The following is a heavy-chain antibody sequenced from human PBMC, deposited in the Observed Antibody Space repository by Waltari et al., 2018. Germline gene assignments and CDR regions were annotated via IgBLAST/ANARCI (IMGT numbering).Heavy chain of an antibody. J-gene: IGHJ4*02. Sequence: QVQLVQSGADVKKPGSSVKVSCKASGGTFSSYAISWVRLSTGQGLEWMGGIIPIFGTANYAQKFQGRVTITTDESTSTAYMELSSLRSEDTAVYYCASSASYGGNLGEGFDYWGQGTLVTVSS. D-gene: IGHD4-17*01. CDR2: IIPIFGTA. CDR1: GGTFSSYA. V-gene: IGHV1-69*05. CDR3: ASSASYGGNLGEGFDY.